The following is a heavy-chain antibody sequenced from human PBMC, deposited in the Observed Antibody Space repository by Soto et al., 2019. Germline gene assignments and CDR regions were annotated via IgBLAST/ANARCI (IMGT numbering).Heavy chain of an antibody. V-gene: IGHV1-18*01. Sequence: QVQLVQSGAEVKKPGASVKVSCKASGYSFTSYGISWVRQAPGQGLEWMGWISAYNGNTNYAQKLQGRVTMTTDTSPSAANMGLRSLRSDDTAVYYCARDNGFGESDVWGQGTTVTVSS. CDR2: ISAYNGNT. D-gene: IGHD3-10*01. J-gene: IGHJ6*02. CDR3: ARDNGFGESDV. CDR1: GYSFTSYG.